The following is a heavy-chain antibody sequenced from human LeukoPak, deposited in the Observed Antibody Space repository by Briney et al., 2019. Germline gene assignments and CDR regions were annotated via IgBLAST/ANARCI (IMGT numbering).Heavy chain of an antibody. CDR1: GYTFTSYY. CDR2: INPIGGAT. D-gene: IGHD1-26*01. Sequence: SVKVSCKASGYTFTSYYMHWVRQAPGQGLEWMGIINPIGGATTYAQKFQGRVTMTEDTSTDTAYMELSSLRSEDTAVYYCATGNIVGAYDAFDIWGQGTMVTVSS. J-gene: IGHJ3*02. CDR3: ATGNIVGAYDAFDI. V-gene: IGHV1-46*01.